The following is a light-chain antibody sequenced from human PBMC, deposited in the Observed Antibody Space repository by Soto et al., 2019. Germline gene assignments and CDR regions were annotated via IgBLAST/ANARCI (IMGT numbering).Light chain of an antibody. CDR1: TSDVGEYNY. V-gene: IGLV2-14*01. CDR3: RSYTSSTTSV. Sequence: QSLLTQPASVSGSPGQSITISCTGTTSDVGEYNYVSWYQQVPGKAPKVIIYEVSIRPAGVSTRFSGSKSGNTASLTISGLQAEEEADYYCRSYTSSTTSVFGTGTKVTVL. CDR2: EVS. J-gene: IGLJ1*01.